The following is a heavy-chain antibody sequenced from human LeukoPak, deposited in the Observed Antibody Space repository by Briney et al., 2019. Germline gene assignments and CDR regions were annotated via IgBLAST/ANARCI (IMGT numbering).Heavy chain of an antibody. CDR1: GYTFTSYA. Sequence: WASVKVSCKASGYTFTSYAMNWVRQAPGQGLEWMGWINTNTGNPTYAQGFTGRFVFSLDTSVSTAYLQISSLKAEDTAVYYCARDSLPTYYYGSGSYLYYYYGMDVWGRGTTVTVSS. D-gene: IGHD3-10*01. CDR3: ARDSLPTYYYGSGSYLYYYYGMDV. V-gene: IGHV7-4-1*02. J-gene: IGHJ6*02. CDR2: INTNTGNP.